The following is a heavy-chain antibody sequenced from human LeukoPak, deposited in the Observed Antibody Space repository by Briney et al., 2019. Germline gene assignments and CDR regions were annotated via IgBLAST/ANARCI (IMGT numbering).Heavy chain of an antibody. CDR1: GGSITISSYY. J-gene: IGHJ4*02. CDR2: IYYTGKT. V-gene: IGHV4-61*03. CDR3: ARSQNYYGSGDY. Sequence: SETLSLTCTVSGGSITISSYYWGWIRQPPGKGLEWIGYIYYTGKTYYNPSLEGRVTILVDTSRNHFSVKLSSVTAADTAVYYCARSQNYYGSGDYWSQGTLVTVSS. D-gene: IGHD3-10*01.